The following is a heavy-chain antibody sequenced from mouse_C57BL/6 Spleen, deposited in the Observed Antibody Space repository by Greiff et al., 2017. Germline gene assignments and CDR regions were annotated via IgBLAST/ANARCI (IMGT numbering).Heavy chain of an antibody. CDR2: INPNNGGT. V-gene: IGHV1-18*01. CDR3: ARSDWDGFDY. CDR1: GYTFTDYN. J-gene: IGHJ2*01. D-gene: IGHD4-1*01. Sequence: EVKLVESGPELVKPGASVKIPCKASGYTFTDYNMDWVKQSHGKSLEWIGDINPNNGGTIYNQKFKGKATLTVDKSSSTAYMELRSLTSEDTAVYYCARSDWDGFDYWGQGTTLTVSS.